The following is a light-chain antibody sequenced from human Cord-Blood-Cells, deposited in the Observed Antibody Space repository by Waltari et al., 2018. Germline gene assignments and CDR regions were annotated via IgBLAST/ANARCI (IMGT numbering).Light chain of an antibody. CDR2: DVS. Sequence: QSALTQPRSVSGSPGQSVTISCTGTSSDVGGYKYVSWYQQHPGKAPKPMIYDVSKRPSGVPDRFSGSKSGNTASLTISGLQAEDEADYYCCSYAGSKVFGGGTKLTVL. CDR3: CSYAGSKV. J-gene: IGLJ3*02. CDR1: SSDVGGYKY. V-gene: IGLV2-11*01.